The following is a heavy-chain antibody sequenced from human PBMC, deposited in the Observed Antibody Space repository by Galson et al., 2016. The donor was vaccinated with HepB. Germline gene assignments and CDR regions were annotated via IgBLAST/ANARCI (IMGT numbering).Heavy chain of an antibody. CDR3: AKDVYTSGSEYGMDG. D-gene: IGHD3-10*01. J-gene: IGHJ6*02. V-gene: IGHV3-30*18. CDR1: GFFFSNYG. CDR2: VSYDGYSK. Sequence: LRLSCAASGFFFSNYGMHWVRQAPGKGLAWVAVVSYDGYSKYYADSVKGRFTVSRDNSKTTMYLQMNSLRVEDTAVYYCAKDVYTSGSEYGMDGWGQGTTVTVSS.